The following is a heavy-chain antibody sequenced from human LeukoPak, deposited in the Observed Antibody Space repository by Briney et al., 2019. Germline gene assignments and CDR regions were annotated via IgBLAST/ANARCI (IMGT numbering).Heavy chain of an antibody. CDR1: GYTFISYG. CDR2: ISVYNGGT. J-gene: IGHJ4*02. CDR3: ARNSMLYDY. D-gene: IGHD2/OR15-2a*01. V-gene: IGHV1-18*01. Sequence: VPSVTVSCKASGYTFISYGITWVRQAPGQGLEWMGWISVYNGGTKYAQKLQGRVTMTTDTSTSTAYMELRSLRSDDTAVYYCARNSMLYDYWGQGTLVTVSP.